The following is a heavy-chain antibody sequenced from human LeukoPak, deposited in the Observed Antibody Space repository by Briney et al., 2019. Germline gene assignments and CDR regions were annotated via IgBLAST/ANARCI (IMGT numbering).Heavy chain of an antibody. D-gene: IGHD3-16*01. CDR3: AKDRASWAIDD. Sequence: GGSLRLSCVASGFTSTDHPMNWVRQAPGKGLEWISYIGGDGIAFYADSVKGRFTASKDDARKSMYLQMNSLRVEDTAVYYCAKDRASWAIDDWGQGTQVTVSS. V-gene: IGHV3-69-1*01. J-gene: IGHJ4*02. CDR2: IGGDGIA. CDR1: GFTSTDHP.